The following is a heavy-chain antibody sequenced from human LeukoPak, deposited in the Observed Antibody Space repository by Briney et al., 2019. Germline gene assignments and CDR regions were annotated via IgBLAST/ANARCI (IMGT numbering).Heavy chain of an antibody. CDR3: ARDSDYYSSGTYYRVGFDP. J-gene: IGHJ5*02. Sequence: SQTLSLTCALSGDSVSSHSAAWNWIRQSPSRGLEWLERTYYRSKWYNDYAVSVKSRITIIPDTSKNQFSLQLNSVTPEDTAVYYCARDSDYYSSGTYYRVGFDPWGQGTLVTVSS. CDR1: GDSVSSHSAA. V-gene: IGHV6-1*01. D-gene: IGHD3-10*01. CDR2: TYYRSKWYN.